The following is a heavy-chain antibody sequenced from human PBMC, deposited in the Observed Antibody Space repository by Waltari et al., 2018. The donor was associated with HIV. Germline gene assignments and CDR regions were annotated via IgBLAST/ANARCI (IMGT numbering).Heavy chain of an antibody. Sequence: QVKLVQSGAEVKKPGASVKVSCKASGYIFTDYYIYWVRQAPGQGLEWMGRINLNSGFTNYAQKFQGRVIMTRDTSISTAYMELSRLRSDDTAVYYCARVVNYGDNSVYYGMDVWGQGTTVTVSS. CDR2: INLNSGFT. V-gene: IGHV1-2*06. CDR1: GYIFTDYY. CDR3: ARVVNYGDNSVYYGMDV. D-gene: IGHD4-17*01. J-gene: IGHJ6*02.